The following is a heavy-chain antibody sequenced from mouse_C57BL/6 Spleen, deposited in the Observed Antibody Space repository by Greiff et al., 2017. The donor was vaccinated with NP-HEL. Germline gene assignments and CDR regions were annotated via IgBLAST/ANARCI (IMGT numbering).Heavy chain of an antibody. Sequence: EVQLVESGGGLVQPKGSLKLSCAASGFSFNTYAMNWVRQAPGKGLEWVARIRSKSNNYATYYADSVKDRFTISRDDSESMLYLQMNNLKTEDTAMYYCVRHKIYYDQSYAMDYWGQGTSVTVSS. D-gene: IGHD2-4*01. CDR2: IRSKSNNYAT. CDR3: VRHKIYYDQSYAMDY. CDR1: GFSFNTYA. V-gene: IGHV10-1*01. J-gene: IGHJ4*01.